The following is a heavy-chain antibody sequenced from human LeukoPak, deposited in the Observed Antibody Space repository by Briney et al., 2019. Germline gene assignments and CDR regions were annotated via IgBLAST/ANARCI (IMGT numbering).Heavy chain of an antibody. J-gene: IGHJ5*02. CDR2: IYYSGST. CDR3: ARHGDVVVPAARFDP. CDR1: GGSISSSSYY. D-gene: IGHD2-2*01. Sequence: SETLSLTCTVSGGSISSSSYYWGWIRQPPGKGLEWIGSIYYSGSTYYNPSLKSRVTISVDTSKNQFSLKLSSVTAADTAVYYCARHGDVVVPAARFDPWGQGTLVTVSS. V-gene: IGHV4-39*01.